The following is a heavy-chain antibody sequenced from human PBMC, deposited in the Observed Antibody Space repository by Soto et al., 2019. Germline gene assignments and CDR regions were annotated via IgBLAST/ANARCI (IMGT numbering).Heavy chain of an antibody. V-gene: IGHV4-59*08. J-gene: IGHJ5*02. Sequence: SETLSLTCTVSGGSISSYYWSWIRQPPGKGLEWIGYIYYSGSTNYNPSLKSRVTISVDTSKNQFSLKLSSVTAADTAVYYCARHTITICGVVSGWFDPWGQGTLVTVSS. CDR3: ARHTITICGVVSGWFDP. CDR1: GGSISSYY. CDR2: IYYSGST. D-gene: IGHD3-3*01.